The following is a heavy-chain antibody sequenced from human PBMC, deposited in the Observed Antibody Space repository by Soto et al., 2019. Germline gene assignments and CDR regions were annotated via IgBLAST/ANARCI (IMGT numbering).Heavy chain of an antibody. CDR1: GFTFSSYA. D-gene: IGHD1-26*01. V-gene: IGHV3-23*01. J-gene: IGHJ4*02. CDR2: ISGSGGST. CDR3: ARRGSGSYCDY. Sequence: EVQLLESGGGLVQPGGSLRLSCAASGFTFSSYAMRWVRQAPVKGLEWVSAISGSGGSTYYADSVKGRFTISRDNSKNRLYLQMNSLGAEDTAVYYCARRGSGSYCDYWGQGTLVTVSS.